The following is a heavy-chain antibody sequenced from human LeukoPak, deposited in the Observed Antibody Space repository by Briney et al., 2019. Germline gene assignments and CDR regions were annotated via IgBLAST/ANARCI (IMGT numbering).Heavy chain of an antibody. D-gene: IGHD3-16*01. CDR1: GITLSNYG. CDR2: LSGSGGGT. J-gene: IGHJ4*02. Sequence: GGSLRLSCAVSGITLSNYGMSWVRQAPGKGLEWVAGLSGSGGGTNYADSVQGRLTISRDNSKNTLYLQMNSLRAEDTAVYYCARGPSKGDWGQGTLVTVSS. V-gene: IGHV3-23*01. CDR3: ARGPSKGD.